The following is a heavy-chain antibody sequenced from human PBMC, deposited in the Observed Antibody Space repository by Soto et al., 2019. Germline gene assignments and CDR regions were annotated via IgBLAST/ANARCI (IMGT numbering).Heavy chain of an antibody. Sequence: EVQLVESGGGLVQPGGSLRLSCAASGFTFDDYAMHWVRQAPGKGLEWVSGISWNSGSIGYADSVKGRFTISRDNAKNSLYLQMNSLRAEDTALYYCAKEVSPYSSGWYQFDYWGQGTLVTVSS. CDR2: ISWNSGSI. J-gene: IGHJ4*02. D-gene: IGHD6-19*01. CDR1: GFTFDDYA. V-gene: IGHV3-9*01. CDR3: AKEVSPYSSGWYQFDY.